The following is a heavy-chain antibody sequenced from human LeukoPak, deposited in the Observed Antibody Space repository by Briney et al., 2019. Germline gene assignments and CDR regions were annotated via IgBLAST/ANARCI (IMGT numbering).Heavy chain of an antibody. CDR3: ARGEFAWIQGSYGLNV. V-gene: IGHV3-33*01. CDR1: GFTFSIHG. D-gene: IGHD5-18*01. CDR2: ISFDGNIA. J-gene: IGHJ6*02. Sequence: GGSLRLSCAASGFTFSIHGMHWVRQAPGKGLEWVTFISFDGNIANYADSVKGRFIISRDNAKKALYLQMNSLRAEDTAVYYCARGEFAWIQGSYGLNVWGQGTTVTVSS.